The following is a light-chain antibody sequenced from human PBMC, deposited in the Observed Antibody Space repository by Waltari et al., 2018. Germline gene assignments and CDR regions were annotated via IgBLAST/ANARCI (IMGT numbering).Light chain of an antibody. V-gene: IGKV1-16*02. CDR3: QQYWSFPLT. J-gene: IGKJ4*01. Sequence: DTQMTYTPSSLSASVRDKLTITCRASQGIRNYLAWFQQKPGRAPKPLIYAASTLQSGVPSKFSGSGSGTDFTLTINSLQPEDFASYYCQQYWSFPLTFGGGTKVEMK. CDR1: QGIRNY. CDR2: AAS.